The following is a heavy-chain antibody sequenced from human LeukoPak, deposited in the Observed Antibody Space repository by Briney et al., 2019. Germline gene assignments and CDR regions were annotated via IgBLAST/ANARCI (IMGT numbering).Heavy chain of an antibody. CDR3: ARGGYYYDSSGYQIYP. Sequence: GRSLRLSCAASGFTFSSYAMHWVRQAPGKGLEWVAVISYDGSNKYYADSVKGRFTISRDNSKNTLYLQMNSLRAEDTAVYYCARGGYYYDSSGYQIYPWGQGTLVTVSS. D-gene: IGHD3-22*01. J-gene: IGHJ5*02. V-gene: IGHV3-30-3*01. CDR2: ISYDGSNK. CDR1: GFTFSSYA.